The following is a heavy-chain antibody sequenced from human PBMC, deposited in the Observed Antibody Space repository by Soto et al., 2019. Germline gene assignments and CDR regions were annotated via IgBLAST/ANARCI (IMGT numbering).Heavy chain of an antibody. Sequence: GGSLRLSCAASGFTFSSYAMSWVRQAPGKGLEWVSAISGSGGSTYYADSVKGRFTISRDNSKNTLYLQMNSLRAEDTAVYYWAKDRGGFPGYYGMDVWGQGTTVTVSS. D-gene: IGHD3-10*01. CDR1: GFTFSSYA. V-gene: IGHV3-23*01. J-gene: IGHJ6*02. CDR3: AKDRGGFPGYYGMDV. CDR2: ISGSGGST.